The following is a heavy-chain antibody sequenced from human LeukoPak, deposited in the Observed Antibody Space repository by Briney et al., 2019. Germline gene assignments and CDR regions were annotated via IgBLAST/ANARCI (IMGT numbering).Heavy chain of an antibody. V-gene: IGHV3-53*01. J-gene: IGHJ4*02. CDR2: IYSGGST. Sequence: PGGSLRLSCAASGFIVSSNFMIWVRQAPGKGLEWVSVIYSGGSTYYADSVKGRFTISRDTSKNTLYLQMNSLRAEDTAVYYCARGPEGSSNDYWGQGTLVTVSS. CDR1: GFIVSSNF. CDR3: ARGPEGSSNDY. D-gene: IGHD1-26*01.